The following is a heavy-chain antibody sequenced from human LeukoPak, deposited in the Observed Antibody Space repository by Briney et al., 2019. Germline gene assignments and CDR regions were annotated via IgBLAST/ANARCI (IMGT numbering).Heavy chain of an antibody. D-gene: IGHD1-1*01. CDR2: IKGSSGKT. CDR1: GFTFSDYY. CDR3: ARGSGTSDYFDY. J-gene: IGHJ4*02. Sequence: GGSLRLPCAASGFTFSDYYMSWVRQAPGQGLEWVSYIKGSSGKTKYADSVKGRFTISRDNTKNSLYLQMNSLRAEDTAVYYWARGSGTSDYFDYWGQGTPVTVSS. V-gene: IGHV3-11*06.